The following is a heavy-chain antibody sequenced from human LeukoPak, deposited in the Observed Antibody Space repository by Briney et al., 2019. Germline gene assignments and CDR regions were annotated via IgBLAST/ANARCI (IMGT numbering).Heavy chain of an antibody. J-gene: IGHJ5*02. Sequence: GSLRLSCAASGFTFSSYAMSWVRQAPGKGLEWVSAISGSGGSTYYADSVKGRFTISRDNSKNTLYLQMNSLRAEDTAVYYCAKDRFCSNGVCFDWFDPWGQGTLVTVSS. CDR3: AKDRFCSNGVCFDWFDP. V-gene: IGHV3-23*01. CDR1: GFTFSSYA. CDR2: ISGSGGST. D-gene: IGHD2-8*01.